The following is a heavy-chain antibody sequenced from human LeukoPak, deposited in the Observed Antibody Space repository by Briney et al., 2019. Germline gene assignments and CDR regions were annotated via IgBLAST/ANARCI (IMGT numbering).Heavy chain of an antibody. Sequence: GSLRLSCAASGFTFSSYSMNWVRQAPGKGLEWLSSIGSTGAYIFYADSVKGRFTISRDNAKNSLYLQMNSLRAEDTAIYYCARELRYCSGGTCYSDYWGQGTLVTVSS. J-gene: IGHJ4*02. V-gene: IGHV3-21*01. CDR1: GFTFSSYS. CDR2: IGSTGAYI. D-gene: IGHD2-15*01. CDR3: ARELRYCSGGTCYSDY.